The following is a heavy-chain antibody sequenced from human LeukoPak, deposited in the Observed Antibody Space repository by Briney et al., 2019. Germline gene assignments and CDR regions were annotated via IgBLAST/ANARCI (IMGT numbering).Heavy chain of an antibody. CDR1: GFTFSSYG. Sequence: GGSLRLSCAASGFTFSSYGMHWVRQAPGKGLEWVAIISYDGSNKYYADSVQGRFTISRDNSKNTLYLQMNSLRAEDTAVYYCARDNWGRPLDYWGQGTLVTVSS. CDR2: ISYDGSNK. V-gene: IGHV3-30*03. CDR3: ARDNWGRPLDY. D-gene: IGHD7-27*01. J-gene: IGHJ4*02.